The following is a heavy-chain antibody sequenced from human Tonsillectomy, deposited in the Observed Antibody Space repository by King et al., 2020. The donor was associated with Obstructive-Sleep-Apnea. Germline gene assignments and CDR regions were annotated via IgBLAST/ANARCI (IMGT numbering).Heavy chain of an antibody. CDR1: AFTFSDYY. V-gene: IGHV3-11*01. Sequence: VQLVESGGGLVKPGGSLRLSCAASAFTFSDYYMSWIRQAPGKGLEWVSYITSSGTTIYYADSVKGRFTISRDNAKNSLYLQMNNLRVEDTAVYYGARPSAHDYAIHHWGQGTLVTVSS. J-gene: IGHJ1*01. CDR3: ARPSAHDYAIHH. CDR2: ITSSGTTI. D-gene: IGHD4-17*01.